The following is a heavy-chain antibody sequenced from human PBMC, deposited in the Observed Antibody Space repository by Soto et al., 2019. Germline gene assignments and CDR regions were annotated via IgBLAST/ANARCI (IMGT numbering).Heavy chain of an antibody. J-gene: IGHJ6*02. D-gene: IGHD6-13*01. CDR1: GFTFSSYW. V-gene: IGHV3-7*01. CDR2: IKQDGSEK. Sequence: EVQLVESGGGLVQPGGSLRLSCAASGFTFSSYWMSWVRQAPGKGLEWVANIKQDGSEKYYVDSVKGRFTISRDNDKNSLYLQMNRLRAEDTAVYYCANGWSSSLLYYYYGIEVWGQGTTVTVSS. CDR3: ANGWSSSLLYYYYGIEV.